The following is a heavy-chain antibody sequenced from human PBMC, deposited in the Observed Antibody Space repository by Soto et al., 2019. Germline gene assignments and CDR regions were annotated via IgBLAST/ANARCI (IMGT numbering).Heavy chain of an antibody. D-gene: IGHD1-26*01. Sequence: PGGSLRLSCAASGCTFSSYGMHWGRQAQGKGLGWVAGISCDGSKKYYADSVQVLFTLSRDNSTNTLYLQMNSLRAEDTAVYYCAKSGRNAYAFDIWCPGTMVTVSS. CDR3: AKSGRNAYAFDI. V-gene: IGHV3-30*18. CDR2: ISCDGSKK. CDR1: GCTFSSYG. J-gene: IGHJ3*02.